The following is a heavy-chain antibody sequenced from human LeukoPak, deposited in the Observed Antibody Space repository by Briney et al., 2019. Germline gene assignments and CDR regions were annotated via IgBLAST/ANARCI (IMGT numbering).Heavy chain of an antibody. J-gene: IGHJ5*02. V-gene: IGHV3-7*01. CDR3: ARDLVIEPTGDWFDP. CDR2: IEYDGSEK. CDR1: GFTFSTYW. D-gene: IGHD2/OR15-2a*01. Sequence: GGSLRLSRAASGFTFSTYWMAWVRQAPGKGLEWVANIEYDGSEKYYVDSVKGRFTISRDNAKNSLYLQMNSLRDEDTAVYYCARDLVIEPTGDWFDPWGQGTLVIVSS.